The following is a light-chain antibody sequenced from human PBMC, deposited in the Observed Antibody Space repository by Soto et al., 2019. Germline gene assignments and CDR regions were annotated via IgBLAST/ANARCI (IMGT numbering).Light chain of an antibody. CDR1: SSDLGGYDY. V-gene: IGLV2-14*01. CDR2: EVF. Sequence: QSVLTQPASVSGSPGQSITISCTGTSSDLGGYDYVSWYQHHPGKAPKLLIYEVFYRPSGVSDRFSGSKSGKAASLTISGLQAEDEADYYCSSFTSGNTLYVFGSGTKVTV. J-gene: IGLJ1*01. CDR3: SSFTSGNTLYV.